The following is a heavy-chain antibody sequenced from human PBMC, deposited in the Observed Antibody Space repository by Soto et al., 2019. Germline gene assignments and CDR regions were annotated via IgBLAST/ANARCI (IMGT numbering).Heavy chain of an antibody. J-gene: IGHJ6*02. CDR1: GFTFSSYA. D-gene: IGHD4-17*01. V-gene: IGHV3-30-3*01. Sequence: QVQLVESGGGVVQPGRSLRLSCAASGFTFSSYAMHWVRQAPGKGLEWVAVISYDGSNKYYADSVKGRFTISRDNSKNTLYLQMNSLRAEDTAVYYCARDVVLDYGHYYYYGMDVWGQGTTVTVSS. CDR2: ISYDGSNK. CDR3: ARDVVLDYGHYYYYGMDV.